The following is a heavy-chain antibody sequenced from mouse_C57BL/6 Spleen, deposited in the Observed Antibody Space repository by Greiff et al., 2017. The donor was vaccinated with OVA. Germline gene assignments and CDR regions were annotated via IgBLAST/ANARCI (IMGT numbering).Heavy chain of an antibody. J-gene: IGHJ1*03. D-gene: IGHD1-1*01. Sequence: DVKLQESGAELVRPGASVKLSCTASGFNIKDDYMHWVKQRPEQGLEWIGWIDPENGDTEYASKFQGKATITADTSSNTAYLQLSSLTSEDTAVYYCTKPYYYGSSYWYFDVWGTGTTVTVSS. CDR3: TKPYYYGSSYWYFDV. V-gene: IGHV14-4*01. CDR2: IDPENGDT. CDR1: GFNIKDDY.